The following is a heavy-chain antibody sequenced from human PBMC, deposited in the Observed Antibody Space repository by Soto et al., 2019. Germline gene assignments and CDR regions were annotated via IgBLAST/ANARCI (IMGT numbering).Heavy chain of an antibody. CDR3: AKDHPQLQLWLHSGPYYFDY. CDR2: ISGSGGST. V-gene: IGHV3-23*01. Sequence: EVQLLESGGGLVQPGGSLRLSCAASGFTFSSYAMSWVRQAPGKGLEWVSAISGSGGSTYYADSVKGRFTISRDNSKNTLYLQMNSLRAEDTAVYYCAKDHPQLQLWLHSGPYYFDYCVHGTLVTVSS. J-gene: IGHJ4*01. D-gene: IGHD5-18*01. CDR1: GFTFSSYA.